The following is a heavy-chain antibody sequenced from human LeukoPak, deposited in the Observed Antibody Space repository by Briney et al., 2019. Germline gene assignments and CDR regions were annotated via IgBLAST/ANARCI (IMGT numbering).Heavy chain of an antibody. CDR3: ARLDYDSSGYYPYYFDY. CDR1: GYTFTGYY. Sequence: GASVKVSCKASGYTFTGYYMHWVRPAPGQGLEWMGWINPNSGGTNYAQKFQGWVTMTRDTSISTAYMELSRLRSDDTAVYYCARLDYDSSGYYPYYFDYWGQGTLVTVSS. CDR2: INPNSGGT. V-gene: IGHV1-2*04. J-gene: IGHJ4*02. D-gene: IGHD3-22*01.